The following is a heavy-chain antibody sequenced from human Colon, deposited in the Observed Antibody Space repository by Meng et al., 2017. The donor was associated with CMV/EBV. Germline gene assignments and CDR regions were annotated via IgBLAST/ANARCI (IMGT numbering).Heavy chain of an antibody. CDR1: GNTLSTYV. CDR2: ISANNGNT. V-gene: IGHV1-18*01. J-gene: IGHJ5*02. CDR3: ATGGSPFFNP. D-gene: IGHD3-10*01. Sequence: QLVQSKTGVKKPGDSVKVSCKASGNTLSTYVISWVRQAPGQGLEWMGWISANNGNTNYGKKFQGRVTMTTDTSTNTAYMELRSLRSDDTAVYYCATGGSPFFNPWGQGTLVTVSS.